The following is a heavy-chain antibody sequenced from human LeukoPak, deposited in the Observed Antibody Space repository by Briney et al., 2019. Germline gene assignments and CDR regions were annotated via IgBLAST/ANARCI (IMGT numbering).Heavy chain of an antibody. D-gene: IGHD2-2*02. V-gene: IGHV3-7*01. CDR3: AREYCSSTSCYTPYYYGMDV. CDR2: IKQDGSEK. CDR1: GFTFSSYW. Sequence: GGSLRLSCAASGFTFSSYWMSWVRQAPGKGLEWVANIKQDGSEKYYVDSVKGRFTISRDNAKNSLYLQMNSLRAEDTAVYYCAREYCSSTSCYTPYYYGMDVWGQGTTVTVSS. J-gene: IGHJ6*02.